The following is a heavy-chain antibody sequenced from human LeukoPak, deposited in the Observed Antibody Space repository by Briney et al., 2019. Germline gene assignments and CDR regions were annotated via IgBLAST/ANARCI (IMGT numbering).Heavy chain of an antibody. V-gene: IGHV4-59*08. D-gene: IGHD1-26*01. CDR2: IYHSGST. J-gene: IGHJ4*02. CDR1: GGSISSYY. CDR3: ARKRGSSRKAYYFDY. Sequence: SETLSLTCTVSGGSISSYYWSWIRQPPGKGLEWIGSIYHSGSTYYNPSLKSRVTISVDTSKNQFSLKLSSVTAADTAVYYCARKRGSSRKAYYFDYWGQGTLVTVSS.